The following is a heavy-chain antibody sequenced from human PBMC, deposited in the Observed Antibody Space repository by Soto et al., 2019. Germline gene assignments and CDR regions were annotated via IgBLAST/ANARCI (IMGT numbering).Heavy chain of an antibody. V-gene: IGHV1-69*13. Sequence: SVKVSCKASGGTFSSYAISWVRQAPGQGLEWMGRIIPIFGTANYAQKFQGRVTITADESTSTAYMELSSLRSEDTAVYYCARVAAAGRYYYYYGMDVWGQGTTVTVSS. CDR3: ARVAAAGRYYYYYGMDV. CDR1: GGTFSSYA. D-gene: IGHD6-13*01. CDR2: IIPIFGTA. J-gene: IGHJ6*02.